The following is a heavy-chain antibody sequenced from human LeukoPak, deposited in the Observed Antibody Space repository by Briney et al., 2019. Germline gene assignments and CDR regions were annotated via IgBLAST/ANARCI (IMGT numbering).Heavy chain of an antibody. CDR1: GFIFSNFR. J-gene: IGHJ4*02. CDR2: ITKTSTSM. D-gene: IGHD3-22*01. CDR3: ARQTNYYDSSGYVDY. Sequence: PGGSLRLSCVASGFIFSNFRMDWVRQAPGKGLEWISYITKTSTSMYYADSVKGRFTISRDNGKNSLFLQMNSLRDADTAVYYCARQTNYYDSSGYVDYWGQGTLVTVSS. V-gene: IGHV3-48*02.